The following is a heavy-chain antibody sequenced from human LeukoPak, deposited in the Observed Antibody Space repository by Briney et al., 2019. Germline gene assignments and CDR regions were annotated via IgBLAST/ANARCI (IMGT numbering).Heavy chain of an antibody. Sequence: ASVKVSCKASDYTFISYGINWVRQAPGQGLEWMGWISPYNGNTNYAQKFQGRVTMTTDTSTSTAYMELETLISNDTAVYYCAQLSGLRGNLEYWGQGTLVTVSS. CDR1: DYTFISYG. CDR3: AQLSGLRGNLEY. D-gene: IGHD1-14*01. CDR2: ISPYNGNT. J-gene: IGHJ4*02. V-gene: IGHV1-18*01.